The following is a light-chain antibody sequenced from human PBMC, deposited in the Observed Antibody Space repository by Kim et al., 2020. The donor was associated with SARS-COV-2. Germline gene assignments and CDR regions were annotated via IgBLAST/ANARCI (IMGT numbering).Light chain of an antibody. CDR1: SSDVGGYNY. CDR3: SSYTSSSTYVV. J-gene: IGLJ2*01. V-gene: IGLV2-14*03. Sequence: LTQPASVSGSPGQSITISCTGTSSDVGGYNYVSWYQQHPGKAPKLMIYDVSNRPSGVSNRFSGSKSGNTASLTISGLQAEDEADYYCSSYTSSSTYVVFGGGTQLTVL. CDR2: DVS.